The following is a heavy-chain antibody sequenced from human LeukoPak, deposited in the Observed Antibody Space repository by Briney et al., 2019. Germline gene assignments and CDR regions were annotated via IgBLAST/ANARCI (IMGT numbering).Heavy chain of an antibody. V-gene: IGHV3-21*01. CDR1: GFTFSSYS. CDR3: ARKEREGYYDSSGYPQSDY. J-gene: IGHJ4*02. D-gene: IGHD3-22*01. Sequence: PGGSLRLSCAASGFTFSSYSMTWVRQAPGKGLEWVSSISSSSSYIYYADSVKGRFTISRDNAKNSLYLQMNSLRAEDTAVYYCARKEREGYYDSSGYPQSDYWGQGTLVTVSS. CDR2: ISSSSSYI.